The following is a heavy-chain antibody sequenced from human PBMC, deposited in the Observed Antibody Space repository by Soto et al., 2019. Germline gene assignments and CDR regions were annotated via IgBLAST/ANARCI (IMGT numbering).Heavy chain of an antibody. CDR2: INPNSGGT. CDR3: ASAAVTGTAGLDF. Sequence: RASVKVSCKASGYTFSGFYMHWVRQAPGQGLEWMGWINPNSGGTKSAEKFQGRVTMTRDTSISTASMELSRLTSDDTAVYYCASAAVTGTAGLDFWGQGTQVTVSS. J-gene: IGHJ4*02. D-gene: IGHD6-19*01. CDR1: GYTFSGFY. V-gene: IGHV1-2*02.